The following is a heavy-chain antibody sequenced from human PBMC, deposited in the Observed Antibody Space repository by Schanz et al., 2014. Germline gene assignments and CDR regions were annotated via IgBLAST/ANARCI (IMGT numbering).Heavy chain of an antibody. J-gene: IGHJ5*02. D-gene: IGHD5-12*01. Sequence: QVQLVQSGAEVKKPGSSVKVSCTASGGTFSSYTISWIRQAPGQGLEWMGRIIPVLAIADYAQKFQGRVTFTADKSTSTAYMERSSLKSEDTAVYYCARGPLGTSPWGQGTLVTVSS. V-gene: IGHV1-69*02. CDR1: GGTFSSYT. CDR2: IIPVLAIA. CDR3: ARGPLGTSP.